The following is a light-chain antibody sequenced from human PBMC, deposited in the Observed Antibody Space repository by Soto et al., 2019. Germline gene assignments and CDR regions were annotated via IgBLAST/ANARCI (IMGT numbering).Light chain of an antibody. CDR1: ESFLHSSNNKNY. J-gene: IGKJ5*01. CDR2: WAS. CDR3: QQYYSNTIT. Sequence: DIVMTQSPDSLALSLGEKATTNCKSSESFLHSSNNKNYLAWYQQKTGQPPKXLIYWASTRESGVPERLSGSGYGTDLTLTISSMKDEDVEVYYCQQYYSNTITFGQGTRLEIK. V-gene: IGKV4-1*01.